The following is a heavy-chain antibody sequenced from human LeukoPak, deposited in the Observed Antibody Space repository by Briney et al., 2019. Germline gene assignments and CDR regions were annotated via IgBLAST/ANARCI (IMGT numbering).Heavy chain of an antibody. V-gene: IGHV2-5*01. D-gene: IGHD4-17*01. CDR2: IYWNDDK. Sequence: SGPTLVNPTQTLTLTCTFSGFSLSTSGVGVGWIRQPPGKALEWLALIYWNDDKRYSPSLKSRITITKDTSKIQVVLTMTNMDPVDTATYYCAHSSEAGDYFHFDYWGQGTLVTVSS. CDR1: GFSLSTSGVG. CDR3: AHSSEAGDYFHFDY. J-gene: IGHJ4*02.